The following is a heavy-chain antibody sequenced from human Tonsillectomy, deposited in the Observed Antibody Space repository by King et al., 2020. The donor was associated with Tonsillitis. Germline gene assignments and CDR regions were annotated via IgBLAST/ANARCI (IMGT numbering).Heavy chain of an antibody. D-gene: IGHD6-19*01. V-gene: IGHV4-4*07. CDR2: IYTSGST. J-gene: IGHJ4*02. CDR1: GGSISSYY. Sequence: VQLQESGPGLVKPSETLSLTCTVSGGSISSYYWSWIRQPAGKGLEWIGHIYTSGSTNYNPSLKSRVTMSVDTSKNQFSRNLSSVTAADTAVYYCARLSSGWSAHYFDYWGRGTLVTVSS. CDR3: ARLSSGWSAHYFDY.